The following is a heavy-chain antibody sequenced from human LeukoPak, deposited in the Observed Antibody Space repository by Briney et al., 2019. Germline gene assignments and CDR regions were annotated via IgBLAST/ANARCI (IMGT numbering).Heavy chain of an antibody. J-gene: IGHJ4*02. Sequence: GASVKVSCKASGYTFTIYAMHWVRQAPGQRLEWMGWINAGNGNTKYSQKFQGRVTITRDTSASTAYMELSSLRSEDTAVYYCARSQLRQIQLWVPIDYWGQGTLVTVSS. CDR2: INAGNGNT. V-gene: IGHV1-3*01. D-gene: IGHD5-18*01. CDR1: GYTFTIYA. CDR3: ARSQLRQIQLWVPIDY.